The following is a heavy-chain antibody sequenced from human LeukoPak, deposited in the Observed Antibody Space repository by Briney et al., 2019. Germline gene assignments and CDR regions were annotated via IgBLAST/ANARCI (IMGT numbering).Heavy chain of an antibody. Sequence: GGSLRLSCAVSGFXFSSYWMHWVRQAPGKGLVWVSRINSDGSTTSYADSVKGRFTISRDNAKNTLYLQMNSLRAEDTAVYYCARERGGLSSSWYFTLDYWGQGTLVTVSS. J-gene: IGHJ4*02. CDR1: GFXFSSYW. D-gene: IGHD6-13*01. CDR3: ARERGGLSSSWYFTLDY. CDR2: INSDGSTT. V-gene: IGHV3-74*01.